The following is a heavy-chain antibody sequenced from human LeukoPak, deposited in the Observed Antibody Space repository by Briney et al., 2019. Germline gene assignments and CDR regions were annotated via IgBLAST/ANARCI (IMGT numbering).Heavy chain of an antibody. Sequence: PGGSLRLSCAASGFTLSSYAMSWVRQAPGKGLEWVSAISGSGDSTFYANSVKGRFTISRDNSKNTLYLQMNSLRAEDTAVYYCAKLAGQTDSWGQGTLVTVSS. J-gene: IGHJ4*02. D-gene: IGHD2-15*01. CDR1: GFTLSSYA. CDR3: AKLAGQTDS. CDR2: ISGSGDST. V-gene: IGHV3-23*01.